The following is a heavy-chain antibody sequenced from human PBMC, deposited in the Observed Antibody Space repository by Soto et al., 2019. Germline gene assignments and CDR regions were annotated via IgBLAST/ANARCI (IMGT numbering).Heavy chain of an antibody. J-gene: IGHJ4*02. CDR2: INPSGGSA. V-gene: IGHV1-46*01. D-gene: IGHD3-3*01. Sequence: ASVNVSCKDSGYRFPNYHMQWIRQAPGEKLEWRGGINPSGGSASYAQTFQSRVTMTRDTSTSTVYMEVSGLTAEDTAVYYCARDHCGARGYVVYWGQGTLVTVSS. CDR1: GYRFPNYH. CDR3: ARDHCGARGYVVY.